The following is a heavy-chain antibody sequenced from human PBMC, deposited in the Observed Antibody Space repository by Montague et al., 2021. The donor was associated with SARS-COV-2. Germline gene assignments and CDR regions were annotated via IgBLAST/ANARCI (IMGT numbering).Heavy chain of an antibody. V-gene: IGHV4-59*01. CDR3: ARVVYCSSSGCYNPYYMDV. J-gene: IGHJ6*03. CDR2: IHYSGRT. CDR1: GGSISSYY. Sequence: SETLSLTCTVSGGSISSYYWSWIRQPPGKGLEWIAYIHYSGRTNFNPSLRSRVTMSVDTSESQFSLKLSSVTAADTAVYYCARVVYCSSSGCYNPYYMDVWGKGTTVTGSS. D-gene: IGHD2-2*01.